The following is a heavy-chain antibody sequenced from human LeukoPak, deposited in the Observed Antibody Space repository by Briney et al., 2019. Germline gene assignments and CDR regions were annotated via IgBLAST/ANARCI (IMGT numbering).Heavy chain of an antibody. V-gene: IGHV3-30*18. CDR3: AKDPIPGRIAAAGTGWFDY. CDR1: GFTFSSYV. J-gene: IGHJ5*01. D-gene: IGHD6-13*01. Sequence: GGSLRLSCAASGFTFSSYVVHGVRQAPGKGLEWVAVISFDGSNKYCSDSVKGRFTISRDNSKNTLYLQMNSLRAEDTAVYYCAKDPIPGRIAAAGTGWFDYWGQGTLVTVSS. CDR2: ISFDGSNK.